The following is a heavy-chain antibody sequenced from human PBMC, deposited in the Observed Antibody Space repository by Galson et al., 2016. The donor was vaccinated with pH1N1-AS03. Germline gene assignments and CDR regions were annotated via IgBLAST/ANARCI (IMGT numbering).Heavy chain of an antibody. CDR1: GYRFTSYW. Sequence: QSGAEVKKPGESLKISCKGSGYRFTSYWIGWARQMPGKGLERMGVIYPGDSGTRYSPSFQGQVTISVDKSISTAYLQWSSLKASDTAMYYCAIRVDFWSGLPYYFDYWGQGTLVTVSS. D-gene: IGHD3-3*01. J-gene: IGHJ4*02. CDR2: IYPGDSGT. V-gene: IGHV5-51*01. CDR3: AIRVDFWSGLPYYFDY.